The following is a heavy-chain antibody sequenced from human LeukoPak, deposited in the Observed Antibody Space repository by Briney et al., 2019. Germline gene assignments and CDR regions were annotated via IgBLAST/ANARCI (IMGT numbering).Heavy chain of an antibody. J-gene: IGHJ4*02. CDR3: ARSSPLRFPHHFDY. CDR2: INPNSGGT. V-gene: IGHV1-2*02. D-gene: IGHD5-12*01. Sequence: ASVKVSCKASGYTFTGYYMHWVRQAPGQGLEWMGWINPNSGGTNYAQKFQGRVTMTRDTSITTASMELSRLISDDTAVYYCARSSPLRFPHHFDYWGQGTLVTVSS. CDR1: GYTFTGYY.